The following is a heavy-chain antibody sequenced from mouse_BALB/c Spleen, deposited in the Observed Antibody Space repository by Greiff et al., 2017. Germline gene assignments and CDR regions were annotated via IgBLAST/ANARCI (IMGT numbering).Heavy chain of an antibody. CDR1: GFNIKDTY. Sequence: EVQLQESGAELVKPGASVKLSCTASGFNIKDTYMHWVKQRPEQGLEWIGRIDPANGNTKYDPKFQGKATITADTSSNTAYLQLSSLTSEDTAVYYCATPYYGNYYFDYWGQGTTLTVSS. D-gene: IGHD2-10*01. CDR2: IDPANGNT. J-gene: IGHJ2*01. CDR3: ATPYYGNYYFDY. V-gene: IGHV14-3*02.